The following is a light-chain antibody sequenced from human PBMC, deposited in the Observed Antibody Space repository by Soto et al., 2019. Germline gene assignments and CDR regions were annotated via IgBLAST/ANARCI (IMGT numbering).Light chain of an antibody. J-gene: IGKJ3*01. V-gene: IGKV3-20*01. CDR2: GAS. Sequence: DIVLTQSPGTLSLSPGERATLACRASQSVSSKYLAWYQQKPGQAPRVLIYGASIRATGIPERFSGGGSGTDFTLTITRLEPEDFAVYYCQQYGRSLFPLGHGTKV. CDR3: QQYGRSLFP. CDR1: QSVSSKY.